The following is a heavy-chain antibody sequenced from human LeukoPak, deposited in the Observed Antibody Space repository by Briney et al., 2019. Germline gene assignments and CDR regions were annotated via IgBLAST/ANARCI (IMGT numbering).Heavy chain of an antibody. Sequence: SETLSLTCTVSGYSISSGYYWGWIRQPPGKGLEWIGSIYHSGSTYYNPSLKSRVTISVDTSKNQFSLKLSSVTAADTAVYYCATPLGYCSSTSCYGGDAYDICGQGTMVTVSS. CDR2: IYHSGST. V-gene: IGHV4-38-2*02. J-gene: IGHJ3*02. CDR1: GYSISSGYY. CDR3: ATPLGYCSSTSCYGGDAYDI. D-gene: IGHD2-2*01.